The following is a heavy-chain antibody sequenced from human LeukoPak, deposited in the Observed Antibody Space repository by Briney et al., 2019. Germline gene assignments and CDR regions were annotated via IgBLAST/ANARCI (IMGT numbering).Heavy chain of an antibody. J-gene: IGHJ4*02. CDR2: IYHSGST. CDR1: GYSISSGYY. CDR3: ARTAVGALDY. D-gene: IGHD1-26*01. Sequence: SETLSLTCAVSGYSISSGYYWGWIRQPPGKGLEWIGSIYHSGSTYYKPSLKSRVTISVDTSKNQFSLKLSSVTAADTAVYYCARTAVGALDYWGQGTLVTVSS. V-gene: IGHV4-38-2*01.